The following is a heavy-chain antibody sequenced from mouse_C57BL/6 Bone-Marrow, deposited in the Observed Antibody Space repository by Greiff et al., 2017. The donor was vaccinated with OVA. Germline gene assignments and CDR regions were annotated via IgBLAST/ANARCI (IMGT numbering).Heavy chain of an antibody. Sequence: VQLQQSGAELVKPGASVKLSCTASGFNIKDYYMHWVKQRTEQGLEWIGRIDPEDGETKYAPKFQGKAIITADTSSNTADLQVSSLTSEDTAVYYCARSVITTVVAPNYFDYWGQGTTLTVSS. CDR2: IDPEDGET. J-gene: IGHJ2*01. CDR1: GFNIKDYY. CDR3: ARSVITTVVAPNYFDY. V-gene: IGHV14-2*01. D-gene: IGHD1-1*01.